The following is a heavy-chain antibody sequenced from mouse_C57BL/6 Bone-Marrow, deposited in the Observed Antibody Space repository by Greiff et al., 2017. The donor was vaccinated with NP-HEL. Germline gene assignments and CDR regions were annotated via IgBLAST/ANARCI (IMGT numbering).Heavy chain of an antibody. CDR2: ISSGGSYT. Sequence: EVQLQQSGGDLVKPGGSLKLSCAASGFTFSSYGMSWVRQTPDKRLEWVATISSGGSYTYYPDSVKGRFTISRDNAKNTLYLQMSSLKSEDTAMYYCARHGYGNYEGFAYWGQGTLVTVSA. V-gene: IGHV5-6*01. CDR3: ARHGYGNYEGFAY. CDR1: GFTFSSYG. D-gene: IGHD2-10*02. J-gene: IGHJ3*01.